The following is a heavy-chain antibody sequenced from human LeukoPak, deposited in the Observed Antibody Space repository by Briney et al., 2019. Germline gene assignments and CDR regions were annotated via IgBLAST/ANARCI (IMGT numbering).Heavy chain of an antibody. CDR2: IYPGDSDI. V-gene: IGHV5-51*01. J-gene: IGHJ5*02. D-gene: IGHD2-15*01. CDR1: GYRFSSCW. CDR3: ARQEYCSGGSCYTWFDP. Sequence: GESLKISCQDSGYRFSSCWIAWVRQMPGKGLEYIGIIYPGDSDIRYSPSFQGLVTISADKSISTAYLQWSSLKASDTAMYYCARQEYCSGGSCYTWFDPWGQGTLVTVSS.